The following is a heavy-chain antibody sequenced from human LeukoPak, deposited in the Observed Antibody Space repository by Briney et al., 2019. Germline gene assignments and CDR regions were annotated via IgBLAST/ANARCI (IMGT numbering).Heavy chain of an antibody. D-gene: IGHD3-22*01. CDR1: GFTFSSYW. Sequence: PGGSLRLSCAASGFTFSSYWMNWVRQAPGKRLEWVANIKQDGSEKYYVDSVKGRFTISRDNAKNSLYLQMNSLRAEDTAVYYCARGGKYYYDSSGYWGQGTLVTVSS. V-gene: IGHV3-7*04. CDR2: IKQDGSEK. J-gene: IGHJ4*02. CDR3: ARGGKYYYDSSGY.